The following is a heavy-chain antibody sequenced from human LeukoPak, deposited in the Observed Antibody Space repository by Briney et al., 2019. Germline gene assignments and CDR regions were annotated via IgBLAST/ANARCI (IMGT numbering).Heavy chain of an antibody. Sequence: GGSLRLSCVDSGFTFTNAWMSWVRQAPGKGLEWVSYITNSGNSKSYADSVKGRFTISRDNSKNTLYLQMNSLRAEDTAVYYCARDLVDYDSSGYLDYWGQGTLVTVSS. CDR3: ARDLVDYDSSGYLDY. V-gene: IGHV3-11*06. CDR1: GFTFTNAW. J-gene: IGHJ4*02. CDR2: ITNSGNSK. D-gene: IGHD3-22*01.